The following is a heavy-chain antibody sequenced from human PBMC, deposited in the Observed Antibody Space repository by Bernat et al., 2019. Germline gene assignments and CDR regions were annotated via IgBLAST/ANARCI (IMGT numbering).Heavy chain of an antibody. Sequence: EVQLVESGGGLVKPGGSLRLSCAASGFTFSSYSMNWVRQAPGKGLEWFSSISSSSSYIYYADSVKGRFTISRDNAKNALYLQMNSLRAEDTAVYYCARAGSITMVRGVIISYYYYGMDVWGQGTTVTVSS. CDR1: GFTFSSYS. J-gene: IGHJ6*02. V-gene: IGHV3-21*01. CDR2: ISSSSSYI. D-gene: IGHD3-10*01. CDR3: ARAGSITMVRGVIISYYYYGMDV.